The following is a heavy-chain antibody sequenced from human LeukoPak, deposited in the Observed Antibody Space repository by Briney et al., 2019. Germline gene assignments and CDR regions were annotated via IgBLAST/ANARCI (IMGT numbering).Heavy chain of an antibody. V-gene: IGHV4-38-2*01. CDR3: ARLKDSSGYYPNYFDY. CDR1: GYSISSGYY. CDR2: IYHGGDT. J-gene: IGHJ4*02. D-gene: IGHD3-22*01. Sequence: PSETLSLTCAVSGYSISSGYYWGWLRQPPGKGLGWFGSIYHGGDTYYNPSLKSRVTISLGTSKNQFSLKLSSVTAADTAVYYCARLKDSSGYYPNYFDYWGQGTLVTVSS.